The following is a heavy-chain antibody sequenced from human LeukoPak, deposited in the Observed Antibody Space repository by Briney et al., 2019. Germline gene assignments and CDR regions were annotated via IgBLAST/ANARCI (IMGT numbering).Heavy chain of an antibody. CDR3: AKDRTGGYSYGYSYYFDY. Sequence: GGSLRLSCAASGFTFSSYGMHWVRQAPGKGLEWVAVISYDGSNKYYADSVRGRFTISRDNSKNTLYLQMNSLRAEDTAVYYCAKDRTGGYSYGYSYYFDYWGQGTLVTVSS. CDR2: ISYDGSNK. D-gene: IGHD5-18*01. V-gene: IGHV3-30*18. CDR1: GFTFSSYG. J-gene: IGHJ4*02.